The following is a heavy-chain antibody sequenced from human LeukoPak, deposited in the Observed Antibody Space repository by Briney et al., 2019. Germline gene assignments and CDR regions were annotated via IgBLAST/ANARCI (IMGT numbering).Heavy chain of an antibody. Sequence: GASVKVSCKASRYTFTGYYMHWVRQAPGQGLEWMGWINPNSGGTNYAQKFQGRVTMTRDTSISTAYMELSRLRSDDTAVYYCARRLVVAATQYYFDYWGQGTLVTVSS. CDR3: ARRLVVAATQYYFDY. D-gene: IGHD2-15*01. CDR1: RYTFTGYY. V-gene: IGHV1-2*02. J-gene: IGHJ4*02. CDR2: INPNSGGT.